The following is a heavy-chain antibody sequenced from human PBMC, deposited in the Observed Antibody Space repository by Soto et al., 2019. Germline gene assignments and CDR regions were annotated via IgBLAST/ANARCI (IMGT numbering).Heavy chain of an antibody. D-gene: IGHD1-7*01. CDR1: GFTFSGSA. Sequence: GGSLRLSCAASGFTFSGSAMHWVRQASGKGLEWVGRIRSKANSYATAYAASVKGRFTISRDDSKNTAYLQMNSLKTEDTAVYYCTTLVSFITGTKRFDYWGQGTLVTVSS. CDR3: TTLVSFITGTKRFDY. CDR2: IRSKANSYAT. J-gene: IGHJ4*02. V-gene: IGHV3-73*01.